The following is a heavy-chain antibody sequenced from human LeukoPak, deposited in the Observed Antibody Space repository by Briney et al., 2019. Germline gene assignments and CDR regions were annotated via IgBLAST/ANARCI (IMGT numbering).Heavy chain of an antibody. CDR1: GGSISSHY. CDR2: IYYSGST. CDR3: ARVLSGYGLYYYYYMDV. V-gene: IGHV4-59*11. D-gene: IGHD5-12*01. J-gene: IGHJ6*03. Sequence: SETLSLTCTVSGGSISSHYWSWIRQPPGKGLEWIGYIYYSGSTNYNPSLKSRVTISVDTSKNQFSLKLSSVTAADTAVYYCARVLSGYGLYYYYYMDVWGKGTTVTVSS.